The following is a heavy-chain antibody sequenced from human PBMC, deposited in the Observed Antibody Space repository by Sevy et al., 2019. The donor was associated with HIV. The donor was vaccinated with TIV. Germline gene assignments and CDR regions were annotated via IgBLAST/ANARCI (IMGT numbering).Heavy chain of an antibody. J-gene: IGHJ5*02. CDR3: VREEVQNRNISYCSGENCFYNSFDP. Sequence: GGSLRLSCVASGFDFKTYAMHWVRQAPGKGLEWLAIVSSDGDRTYYADSVKGRFTISRDNSMDTLFLPLNSLKTDDTALYFCVREEVQNRNISYCSGENCFYNSFDPWGQGTLVTVSS. V-gene: IGHV3-30-3*01. CDR2: VSSDGDRT. D-gene: IGHD2-15*01. CDR1: GFDFKTYA.